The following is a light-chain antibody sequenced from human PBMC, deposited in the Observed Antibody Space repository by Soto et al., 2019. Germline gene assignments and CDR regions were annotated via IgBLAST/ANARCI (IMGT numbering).Light chain of an antibody. CDR3: RSYAGTQGYV. CDR2: EVS. J-gene: IGLJ1*01. CDR1: SSDVGGYNY. V-gene: IGLV2-8*01. Sequence: QSALTQPPSASGSPGQSVTISCTGTSSDVGGYNYVSWYQQHPGKAPKLMIYEVSKRPSGVPDRFSGSKSGNMASLTVSGLQAEDEAAYYCRSYAGTQGYVFGTGTKLTVL.